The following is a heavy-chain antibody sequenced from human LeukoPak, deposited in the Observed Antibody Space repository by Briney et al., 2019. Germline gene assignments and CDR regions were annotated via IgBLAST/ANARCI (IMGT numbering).Heavy chain of an antibody. J-gene: IGHJ4*02. CDR1: GFTFEDSA. CDR3: AKDLGSSWKGVVDY. CDR2: IRWNSGSF. Sequence: PGGSLRLSCAAPGFTFEDSAMPWVRQAPGKGLEWVQGIRWNSGSFVYADSVKGRFTIYSDNPKNSLYLQPNSLRPEYTALYYCAKDLGSSWKGVVDYWGQGTLVTVSS. V-gene: IGHV3-9*01. D-gene: IGHD6-13*01.